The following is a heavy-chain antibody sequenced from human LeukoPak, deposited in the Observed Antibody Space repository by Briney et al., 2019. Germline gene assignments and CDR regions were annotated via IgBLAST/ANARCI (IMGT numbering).Heavy chain of an antibody. D-gene: IGHD3-22*01. V-gene: IGHV1-18*01. CDR2: ISAYNGNT. J-gene: IGHJ4*02. CDR3: ALTEDYYDSSGTGDY. Sequence: ASVKVSCKASGGTFSSYAISWVRQAPGQGLEWMGWISAYNGNTNYAQKLQGRVTMTTDTSTSTAYMELRSLRSDDTAVYYCALTEDYYDSSGTGDYWGQGTLVTVSS. CDR1: GGTFSSYA.